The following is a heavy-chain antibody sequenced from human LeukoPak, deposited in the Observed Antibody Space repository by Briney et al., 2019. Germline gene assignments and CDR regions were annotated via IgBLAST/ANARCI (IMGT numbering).Heavy chain of an antibody. J-gene: IGHJ4*02. CDR1: GYTFSTYD. D-gene: IGHD2-2*01. Sequence: ASVKVSCKTSGYTFSTYDINWLRQAAGQGLEWMVWMNPNSANTGFPQKFQGRAAITRDTSTPTAYLDLSGLTSEDTSVYYCARAIRYQLLSDYWGQGTLVTVSS. CDR2: MNPNSANT. CDR3: ARAIRYQLLSDY. V-gene: IGHV1-8*02.